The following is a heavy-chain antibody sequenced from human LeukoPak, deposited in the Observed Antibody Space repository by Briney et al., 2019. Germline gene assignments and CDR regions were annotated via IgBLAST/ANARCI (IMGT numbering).Heavy chain of an antibody. D-gene: IGHD4-17*01. CDR2: ISSSGSSI. CDR1: GFTFSSYE. CDR3: ARGGYGAHMG. Sequence: GGSLRLSCAASGFTFSSYEMNWVRQAPGKGLEWVSKISSSGSSIYYEDSVKGRFTISRDNAKNSLYLQMNSLRAEDTAVYYCARGGYGAHMGWGQGTLVTVSS. V-gene: IGHV3-48*03. J-gene: IGHJ4*02.